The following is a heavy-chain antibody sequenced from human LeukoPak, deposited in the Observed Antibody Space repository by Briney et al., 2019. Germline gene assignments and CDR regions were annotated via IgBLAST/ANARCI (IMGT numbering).Heavy chain of an antibody. CDR2: IDPSDSYT. J-gene: IGHJ4*02. V-gene: IGHV5-10-1*01. D-gene: IGHD1-1*01. Sequence: GESLKISCKGSGYSFTTYWIGWVRQMPGKGLEWMGRIDPSDSYTNYCPSLQGHVTISVDKSINTAYLQWSSLKASDTAMYYCARHATGTTDYWGQGTLVTVSS. CDR1: GYSFTTYW. CDR3: ARHATGTTDY.